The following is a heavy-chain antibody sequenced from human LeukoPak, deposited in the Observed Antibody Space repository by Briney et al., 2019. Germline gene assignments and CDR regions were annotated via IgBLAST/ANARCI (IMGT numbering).Heavy chain of an antibody. J-gene: IGHJ3*02. CDR2: INPSGGST. CDR1: GGTFSSYA. Sequence: ASVKVSCKASGGTFSSYAISWVRQAPGQGLEWMGIINPSGGSTRYAQKFQGRVTMTRDMSTSTVYMELSSLRSEDTAVYYCARDDYSSSGDAFDIWGQGTMVTVSS. CDR3: ARDDYSSSGDAFDI. D-gene: IGHD6-6*01. V-gene: IGHV1-46*01.